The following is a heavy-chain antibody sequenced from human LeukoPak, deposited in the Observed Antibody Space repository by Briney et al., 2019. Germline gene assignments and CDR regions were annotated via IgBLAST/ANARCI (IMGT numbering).Heavy chain of an antibody. J-gene: IGHJ3*02. CDR2: ISYSGST. CDR3: ARQGYDILTGYIDAFDI. Sequence: MASETLSLTCAVDGGSFSGYYWSWIRQPPGKGLEWIGDISYSGSTNYNPSLKSRVTISIDTSKNQFSLKLRSVTAADTAIYYCARQGYDILTGYIDAFDIWGQGTMVTVSS. D-gene: IGHD3-9*01. CDR1: GGSFSGYY. V-gene: IGHV4-59*08.